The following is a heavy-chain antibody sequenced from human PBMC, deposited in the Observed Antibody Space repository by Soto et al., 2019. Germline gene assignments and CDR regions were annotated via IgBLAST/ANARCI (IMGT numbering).Heavy chain of an antibody. CDR2: ISYDGSNK. CDR3: AKDRIPYYYYGMDV. V-gene: IGHV3-30*18. CDR1: GFTFSSYG. Sequence: GSLRLSCAASGFTFSSYGMHWVRQAPGKGLEWVAVISYDGSNKYYADSVKGRFTISRDNSKNTLYLQMNSLRAEDTAVYYCAKDRIPYYYYGMDVWGQGTTVTVSS. J-gene: IGHJ6*02.